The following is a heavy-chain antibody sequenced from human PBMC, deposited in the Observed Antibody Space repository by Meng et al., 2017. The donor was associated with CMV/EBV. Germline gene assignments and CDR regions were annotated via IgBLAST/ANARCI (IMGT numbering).Heavy chain of an antibody. Sequence: GESLKISCAASGFAFSSYEMSWVRQTPGKGLEWISYIDTSGNTIYYADSVKGRFTISRDNVKSSLYLLMESLRAEDTAVYYCARDLGPGSMGSGSFDYWGQGTLVTVSS. CDR2: IDTSGNTI. CDR3: ARDLGPGSMGSGSFDY. V-gene: IGHV3-48*03. J-gene: IGHJ4*02. D-gene: IGHD3-22*01. CDR1: GFAFSSYE.